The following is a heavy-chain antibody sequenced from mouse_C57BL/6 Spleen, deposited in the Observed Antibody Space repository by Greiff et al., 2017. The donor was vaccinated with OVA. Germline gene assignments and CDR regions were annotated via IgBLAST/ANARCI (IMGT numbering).Heavy chain of an antibody. V-gene: IGHV1-64*01. Sequence: QVQLQQPGAELVKPGASVKLSCKASGYTFTSYWMHWVKQRPGQGLEWIGMIHPNSGSTNYNEKFKSKATLTVDTSSSTAYMQLSSLTSEDSAVYYCARAPPYAMDYWGQGTSVTVSS. CDR2: IHPNSGST. CDR1: GYTFTSYW. CDR3: ARAPPYAMDY. J-gene: IGHJ4*01.